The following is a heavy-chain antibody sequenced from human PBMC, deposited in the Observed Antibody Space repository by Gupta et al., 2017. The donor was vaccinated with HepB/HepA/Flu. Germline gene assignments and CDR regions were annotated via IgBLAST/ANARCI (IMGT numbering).Heavy chain of an antibody. Sequence: QVQMVQSGAEVKKPGASVKVSCKASGYSFISYYIHWVRQAPGQGLDWMGFINPNGGSTNDAQRVQGRVTMTRDTATNTVYMEMRRMKSEDTAVYYCARGSNDGGYSFDYGGQGALVTVSS. J-gene: IGHJ4*02. CDR3: ARGSNDGGYSFDY. D-gene: IGHD4-23*01. V-gene: IGHV1-46*04. CDR1: GYSFISYY. CDR2: INPNGGST.